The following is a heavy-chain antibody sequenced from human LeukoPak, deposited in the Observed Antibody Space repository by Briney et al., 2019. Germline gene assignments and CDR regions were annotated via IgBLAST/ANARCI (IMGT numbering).Heavy chain of an antibody. Sequence: ASVKVSCKASGYTFASYAINWVRRAPGQGLEWMGWINTNTGNPTYAQGFTGRFVFSLDTSVSTAYLQISSLGAEDTAVYYCARNYKQWLGWYYFDLWGQGTLVTVSS. CDR1: GYTFASYA. V-gene: IGHV7-4-1*02. CDR3: ARNYKQWLGWYYFDL. J-gene: IGHJ4*02. CDR2: INTNTGNP. D-gene: IGHD6-19*01.